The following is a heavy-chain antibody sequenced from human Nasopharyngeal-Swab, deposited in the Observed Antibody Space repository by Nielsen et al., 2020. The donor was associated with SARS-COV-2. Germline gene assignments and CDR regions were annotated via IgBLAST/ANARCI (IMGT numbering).Heavy chain of an antibody. D-gene: IGHD3-3*01. Sequence: SETLSLTCTVSGGSISSSSYYWGWIRQPPGKGLEWIGSMYYSGNTYHNPSLKSRVTISVDTSKNQLLLKLSSVTAADTAVYFCARHETRGAWPSLGDYDFWSGKDAFDIWGQGTMVTVSS. V-gene: IGHV4-39*01. CDR1: GGSISSSSYY. J-gene: IGHJ3*02. CDR3: ARHETRGAWPSLGDYDFWSGKDAFDI. CDR2: MYYSGNT.